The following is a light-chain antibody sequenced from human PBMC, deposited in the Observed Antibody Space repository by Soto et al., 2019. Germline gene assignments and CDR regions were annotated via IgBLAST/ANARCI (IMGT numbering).Light chain of an antibody. CDR1: QSLSTYS. CDR3: QQYEASPLT. CDR2: AAS. J-gene: IGKJ3*01. V-gene: IGKV3-20*01. Sequence: EIVLTQSPGTLSLSPGERATLSCRSRQSLSTYSLAWYQQKPCQTPRLLIYAASTTDTDMPDRFNGSGSGTDFALTIRRLEPEDFALYYSQQYEASPLTFGPGTTVAVK.